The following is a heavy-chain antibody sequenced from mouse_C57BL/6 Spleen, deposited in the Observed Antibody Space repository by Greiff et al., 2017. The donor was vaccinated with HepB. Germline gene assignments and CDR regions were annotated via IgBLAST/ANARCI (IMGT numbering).Heavy chain of an antibody. CDR3: ARFRTTVVATVFDY. CDR1: GYTFTSYW. D-gene: IGHD1-1*01. V-gene: IGHV1-55*01. CDR2: IYPGSGST. Sequence: QVQLQQPGAELVKPGASVKMSCKASGYTFTSYWITWVKQRPGQGLEWIGDIYPGSGSTNYNEKFKSKATLTVDTSSSTAYMQLSSLTSEDSAVYYCARFRTTVVATVFDYWGQGTTLTVSS. J-gene: IGHJ2*01.